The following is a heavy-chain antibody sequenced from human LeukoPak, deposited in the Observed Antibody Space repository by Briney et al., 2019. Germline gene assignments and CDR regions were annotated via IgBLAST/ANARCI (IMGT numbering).Heavy chain of an antibody. J-gene: IGHJ4*02. CDR2: INHSGST. D-gene: IGHD4-23*01. Sequence: KPSETLSLTCTVSGYSISSGYYWSWIRQPPGKGLEWIGEINHSGSTKYNPSLKSRVTISVDTSKNQFSLKLSSVTAADTAVYYCAYSTVVTRGYYWGQGTLVTVSS. CDR1: GYSISSGYY. V-gene: IGHV4-38-2*02. CDR3: AYSTVVTRGYY.